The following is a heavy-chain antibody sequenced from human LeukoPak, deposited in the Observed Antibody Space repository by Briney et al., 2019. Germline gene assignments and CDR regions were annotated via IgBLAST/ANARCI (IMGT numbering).Heavy chain of an antibody. D-gene: IGHD5-24*01. J-gene: IGHJ4*02. Sequence: PGGSLRLSCAASGFTVSSNYMSWVRQAPGKGLEWVSVIYSGGNTYYADSVRGRFTISRDTSQNELYLQMNSLRVDDSAIYYCAKDHSADGWPTFEYWGRGTLVTVSS. CDR3: AKDHSADGWPTFEY. CDR2: IYSGGNT. V-gene: IGHV3-53*01. CDR1: GFTVSSNY.